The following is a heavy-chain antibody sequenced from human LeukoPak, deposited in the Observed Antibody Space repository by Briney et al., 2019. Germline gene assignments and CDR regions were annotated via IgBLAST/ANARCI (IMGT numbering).Heavy chain of an antibody. V-gene: IGHV1-18*01. J-gene: IGHJ4*02. CDR2: ISAYNGNT. Sequence: GASVKVSCKTSGYTFTTYGISSVRQAPGQGIEWMGWISAYNGNTNYAQKLQGRVTLTTVTSTSTAYMELRSLRSGYTALYYCAILYCGGDCYAGDYWGQGTLVTVSS. CDR3: AILYCGGDCYAGDY. CDR1: GYTFTTYG. D-gene: IGHD2-21*01.